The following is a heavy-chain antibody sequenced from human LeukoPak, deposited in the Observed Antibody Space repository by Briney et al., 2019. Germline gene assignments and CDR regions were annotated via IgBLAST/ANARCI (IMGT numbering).Heavy chain of an antibody. CDR3: ARVKRSYVVYGAFDP. CDR2: ISSSGSTI. J-gene: IGHJ5*02. Sequence: GGSLRLSCAASGFTFSDYYMSWIRQAPGKGLEWVSYISSSGSTIYYADSVKGRFTISRDNSKNTLYLQMNSLRAEDTAVYYCARVKRSYVVYGAFDPWGQGTLVTVSS. D-gene: IGHD1-26*01. CDR1: GFTFSDYY. V-gene: IGHV3-11*04.